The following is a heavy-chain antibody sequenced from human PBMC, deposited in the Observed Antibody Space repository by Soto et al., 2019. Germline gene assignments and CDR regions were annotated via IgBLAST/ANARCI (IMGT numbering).Heavy chain of an antibody. CDR2: ISYDGSNK. V-gene: IGHV3-30-3*01. D-gene: IGHD3-3*01. Sequence: GGSLRLSCAASGFTFSSYAMHWVRQAPGKGLEWVAVISYDGSNKYYADSVKGRFTISRDNSKDTLYLQMNSLRAEDTAVYYSARDRSDREIQTYDSGGMDVWGQGTTVTVSS. J-gene: IGHJ6*02. CDR1: GFTFSSYA. CDR3: ARDRSDREIQTYDSGGMDV.